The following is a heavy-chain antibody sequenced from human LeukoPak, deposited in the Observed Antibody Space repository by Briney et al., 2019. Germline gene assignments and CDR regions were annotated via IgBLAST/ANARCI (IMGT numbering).Heavy chain of an antibody. D-gene: IGHD3-10*01. CDR3: AIRYGSGEKYYYYYYMDV. CDR2: MNPNSGNT. J-gene: IGHJ6*03. Sequence: ASVKVSCKASGYTFTSYDINWVRQATGQGLEWMGWMNPNSGNTGYAQKFQGRVTMTRNTSISTAYMELSSLRSEDTAVYYCAIRYGSGEKYYYYYYMDVWGKGTTVAVSS. CDR1: GYTFTSYD. V-gene: IGHV1-8*01.